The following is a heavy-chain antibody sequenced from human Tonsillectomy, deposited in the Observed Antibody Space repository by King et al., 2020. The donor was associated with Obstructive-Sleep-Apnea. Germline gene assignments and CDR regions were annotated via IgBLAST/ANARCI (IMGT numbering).Heavy chain of an antibody. Sequence: VQLQESGPGLVKPSQTLSLTCTVSGGSISSGDYYWNWIRQPPGKGLEWIGYIYYRGSTYYNPSLKSRVPISLATSKNQFSLKVNSMTDADTAVYYCARKGKWLQSLPFDYWGQGTLVTVSA. CDR2: IYYRGST. J-gene: IGHJ4*02. V-gene: IGHV4-30-4*01. D-gene: IGHD5-24*01. CDR1: GGSISSGDYY. CDR3: ARKGKWLQSLPFDY.